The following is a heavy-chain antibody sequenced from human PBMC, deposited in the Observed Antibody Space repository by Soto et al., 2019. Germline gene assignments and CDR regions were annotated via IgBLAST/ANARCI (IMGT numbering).Heavy chain of an antibody. V-gene: IGHV3-23*01. D-gene: IGHD6-6*01. Sequence: VQLLESGGGLVQPGGSLRLSCAASGFTFSSYAMSWVRQAPGKGLEWVSAISGSGGSTYYADSVKGRFTISRDNSKNTLYLQMNSLRAEDTAVYYCAKAVFLGIAAQYYFDYWGQGTLVTVSS. CDR3: AKAVFLGIAAQYYFDY. CDR1: GFTFSSYA. CDR2: ISGSGGST. J-gene: IGHJ4*02.